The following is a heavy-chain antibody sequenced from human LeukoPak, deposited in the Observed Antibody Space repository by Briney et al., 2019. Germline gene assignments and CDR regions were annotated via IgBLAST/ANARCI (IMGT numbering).Heavy chain of an antibody. CDR2: IYYSGST. CDR1: GGSISSYY. J-gene: IGHJ5*02. Sequence: SETLSLTCTVSGGSISSYYWSWIRQPPGKGLEWIGYIYYSGSTNYNPSLKSRVTISVDTSKNQFSLKLSSVTAADTAVYYRARGNKSIAVAGHWFDPWGQGTLVTVSS. D-gene: IGHD6-19*01. CDR3: ARGNKSIAVAGHWFDP. V-gene: IGHV4-59*12.